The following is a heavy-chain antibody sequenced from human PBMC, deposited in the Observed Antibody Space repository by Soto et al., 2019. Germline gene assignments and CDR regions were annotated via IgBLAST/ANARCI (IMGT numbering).Heavy chain of an antibody. D-gene: IGHD3-22*01. J-gene: IGHJ4*01. V-gene: IGHV4-59*01. CDR1: GAPITINY. Sequence: SETLSLTCTVSGAPITINYWSWIRQAPGKGLEWIGYIYYSGSTTYNPSLKSRVTMSADTSKDQFSLKLNSVTAADTAVYYCARDAGGSYDHWGHGILVTVSS. CDR2: IYYSGST. CDR3: ARDAGGSYDH.